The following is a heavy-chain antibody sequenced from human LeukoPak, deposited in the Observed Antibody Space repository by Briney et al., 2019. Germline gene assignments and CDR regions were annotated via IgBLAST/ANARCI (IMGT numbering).Heavy chain of an antibody. V-gene: IGHV1-69*05. CDR3: ARDCSSTSCQDY. CDR1: GGTFSSYA. Sequence: SVKVSCKASGGTFSSYAISWVRQAPGQGLEWMGGIIPIFGTANYAQKFQGRVTTTTDESTSTAYMELSSLRSEDTAVYYCARDCSSTSCQDYWGQGTLVTVSA. CDR2: IIPIFGTA. J-gene: IGHJ4*02. D-gene: IGHD2-2*01.